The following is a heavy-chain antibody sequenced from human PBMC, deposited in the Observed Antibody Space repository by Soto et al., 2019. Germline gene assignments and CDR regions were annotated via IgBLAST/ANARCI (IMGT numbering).Heavy chain of an antibody. D-gene: IGHD2-2*01. CDR1: GITFSIYA. V-gene: IGHV3-23*01. CDR3: VPSTILYMHV. J-gene: IGHJ6*03. CDR2: ISGRGDNT. Sequence: EVQLLQSGGGLVQPGGSLRLSCSASGITFSIYAMSWVRQAPGKGLEWVSAISGRGDNTYYADSVEGRFTISRDNSKKTLYLQMNSLRAEDTAIYWVVPSTILYMHVWGGGTTVTVFS.